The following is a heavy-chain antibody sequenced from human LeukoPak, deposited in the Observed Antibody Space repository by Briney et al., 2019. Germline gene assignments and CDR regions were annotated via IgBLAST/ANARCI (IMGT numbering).Heavy chain of an antibody. CDR1: GYTFTRYY. CDR2: INPDGVTT. J-gene: IGHJ4*02. Sequence: GASVKVSCKASGYTFTRYYMHWVRQAPGQGLEWMGIINPDGVTTTYAQKFQGRVTMTRDTSTSTVYMELSSLRSEDTAVYYCARGLPIDYWGQGTLVTVSS. CDR3: ARGLPIDY. V-gene: IGHV1-46*01.